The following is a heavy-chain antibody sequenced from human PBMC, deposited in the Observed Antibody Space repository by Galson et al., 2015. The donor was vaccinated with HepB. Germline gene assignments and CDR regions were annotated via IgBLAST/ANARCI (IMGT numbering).Heavy chain of an antibody. V-gene: IGHV4-61*02. CDR2: IYTSGST. Sequence: TLSLTCTVSGRSISSGSYYWSWIRQPAGKGLEWIGRIYTSGSTNYNPSLKSRVTMSVDTSKNQFSLKLSSVTAADTAVYYCARAGIPGIAAAGVDYWGQGTLVTVSS. CDR1: GRSISSGSYY. D-gene: IGHD6-13*01. CDR3: ARAGIPGIAAAGVDY. J-gene: IGHJ4*02.